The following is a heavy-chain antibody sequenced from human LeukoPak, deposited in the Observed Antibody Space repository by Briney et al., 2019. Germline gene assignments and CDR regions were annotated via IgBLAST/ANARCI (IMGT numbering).Heavy chain of an antibody. D-gene: IGHD4-17*01. CDR3: ARPRDYGDYSWVY. Sequence: GGSLRLSCAASGFTFSSYSMNWVRQAPGKGLEWVSSISSSSSYIYYADSVKGRFTISRDNAKNSLYLQMNSLRAEDTAVYYCARPRDYGDYSWVYWGQGTLVTVSS. J-gene: IGHJ4*02. CDR2: ISSSSSYI. V-gene: IGHV3-21*01. CDR1: GFTFSSYS.